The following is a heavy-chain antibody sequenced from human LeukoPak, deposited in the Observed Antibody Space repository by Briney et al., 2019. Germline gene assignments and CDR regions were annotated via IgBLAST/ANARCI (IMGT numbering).Heavy chain of an antibody. Sequence: GGSLRLSCAASGFTFSRYWMSWVRQAPGKGLEWVANIKQDGSEKYYADSVKGRFTISRDNAKNSLYLQMNSLRAEDTAVYYCAREVYCSSTSCYTGYFQHWGQGTLVTVSS. CDR1: GFTFSRYW. CDR3: AREVYCSSTSCYTGYFQH. V-gene: IGHV3-7*01. CDR2: IKQDGSEK. J-gene: IGHJ1*01. D-gene: IGHD2-2*02.